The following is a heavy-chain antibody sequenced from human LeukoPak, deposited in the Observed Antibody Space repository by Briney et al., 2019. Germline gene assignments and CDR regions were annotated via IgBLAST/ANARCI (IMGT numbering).Heavy chain of an antibody. CDR3: ARGSVVLLWFGEPMPRDYYFDY. Sequence: GGSLRLSCAASGFTFSDYYMSWIRQAPGKGLEWVSYISSSSSYTNYADSVKGRFTISRDNAKNSLYLQMNSLRAEDTAVYYCARGSVVLLWFGEPMPRDYYFDYWGQGTLVTVS. CDR2: ISSSSSYT. D-gene: IGHD3-10*01. CDR1: GFTFSDYY. J-gene: IGHJ4*02. V-gene: IGHV3-11*06.